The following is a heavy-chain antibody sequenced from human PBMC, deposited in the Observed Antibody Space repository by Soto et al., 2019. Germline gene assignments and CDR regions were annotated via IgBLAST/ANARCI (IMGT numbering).Heavy chain of an antibody. Sequence: SVKVSCKASGGTFSSYAISWLRQAPGQGLEWMGGIIPIFGTANYAQKFQGRVTITADESTSTAYMELSSLRSEDTAVYYCNTVGASGGYFDYWGQGTLVTVSS. CDR3: NTVGASGGYFDY. V-gene: IGHV1-69*13. CDR2: IIPIFGTA. D-gene: IGHD1-26*01. CDR1: GGTFSSYA. J-gene: IGHJ4*02.